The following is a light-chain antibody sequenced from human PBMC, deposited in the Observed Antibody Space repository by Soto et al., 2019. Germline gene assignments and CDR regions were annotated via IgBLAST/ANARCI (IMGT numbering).Light chain of an antibody. CDR1: QSISSY. Sequence: DIQMTQSPSSLSASVGDRVTITCRASQSISSYLNWHQQKPGKAPKVLIYAASSLQSGVPSRFSGSGSGTDFTLTISSLQPEDFATYYCQQSYSTSWTFGQGTKVDIK. CDR3: QQSYSTSWT. V-gene: IGKV1-39*01. CDR2: AAS. J-gene: IGKJ1*01.